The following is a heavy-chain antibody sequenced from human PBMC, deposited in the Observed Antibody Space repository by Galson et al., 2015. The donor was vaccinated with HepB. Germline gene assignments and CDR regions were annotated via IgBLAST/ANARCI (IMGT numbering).Heavy chain of an antibody. V-gene: IGHV4-39*07. CDR2: VSHSGNT. D-gene: IGHD2-8*02. CDR1: GDSIRSSTFY. J-gene: IGHJ3*02. Sequence: ETLSLTCTVSGDSIRSSTFYWGWIRQPPGKRLEWIGSVSHSGNTYYNPSLKSRVTISVYTSNNQFSLKLTSVTAADTAMYHCARDCPGAIGGVWSAFDIWGRGTMVTVSS. CDR3: ARDCPGAIGGVWSAFDI.